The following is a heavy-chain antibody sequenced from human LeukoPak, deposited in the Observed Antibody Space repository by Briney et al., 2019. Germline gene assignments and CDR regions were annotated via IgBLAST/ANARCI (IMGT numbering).Heavy chain of an antibody. V-gene: IGHV3-11*03. CDR2: ISGTNSYT. J-gene: IGHJ4*02. Sequence: GGSLRLSCAASGFTFSDYYMGWIRQAPGKGLEWVSYISGTNSYTNYADSVKGRFTISRDNAQNSLYLQMNSLRAEDRAVYYCARLSAYGSLFDSWGQGALVTVSS. CDR1: GFTFSDYY. D-gene: IGHD2-15*01. CDR3: ARLSAYGSLFDS.